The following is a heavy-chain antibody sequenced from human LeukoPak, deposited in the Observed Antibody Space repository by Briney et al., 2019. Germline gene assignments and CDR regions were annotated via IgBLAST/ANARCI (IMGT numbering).Heavy chain of an antibody. D-gene: IGHD1-20*01. CDR3: WKENNCPQDAFDI. CDR1: GFTFSSYW. V-gene: IGHV3-7*01. J-gene: IGHJ3*02. CDR2: IKQDGSEK. Sequence: GGSLRLSCAASGFTFSSYWMSWVRQAPGKGLEWVANIKQDGSEKYYVDSVKGRFTISRDNAKNSLYLQINSLRAEDTSVYYCWKENNCPQDAFDIWGQGTMVTVSS.